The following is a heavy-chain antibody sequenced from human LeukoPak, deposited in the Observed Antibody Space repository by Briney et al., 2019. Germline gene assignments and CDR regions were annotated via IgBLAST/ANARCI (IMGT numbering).Heavy chain of an antibody. D-gene: IGHD3-3*01. CDR1: GGSFSGYY. V-gene: IGHV4-34*01. CDR2: INHSGST. Sequence: SETLSLTCAVYGGSFSGYYWSWIRQPPGKGLEWIGEINHSGSTNYNPSLKSRVTISVDTSKNQFSLKLSPVTAADTAVYYCARGRRHYDFWSGYYPNDYYYYGMDAWGQGTTVTVSS. J-gene: IGHJ6*02. CDR3: ARGRRHYDFWSGYYPNDYYYYGMDA.